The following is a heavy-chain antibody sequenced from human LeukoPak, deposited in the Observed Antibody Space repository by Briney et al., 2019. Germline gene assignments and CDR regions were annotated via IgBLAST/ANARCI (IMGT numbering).Heavy chain of an antibody. J-gene: IGHJ4*02. CDR2: IIPIFGTA. V-gene: IGHV1-69*13. CDR3: ARGGHSGYDSPFDY. Sequence: SVKVPCKASGGTFSSYAISWVRQAPGQGLEWMGGIIPIFGTANYAQKFQGRVTITADESTSTAYMELSSLRSEDTAVYYCARGGHSGYDSPFDYWGQGTLVTVSS. CDR1: GGTFSSYA. D-gene: IGHD5-12*01.